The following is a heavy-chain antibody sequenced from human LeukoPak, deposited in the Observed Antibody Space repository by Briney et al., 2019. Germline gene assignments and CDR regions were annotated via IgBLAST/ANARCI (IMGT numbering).Heavy chain of an antibody. CDR1: GYTFADYY. Sequence: GASVKVSCKASGYTFADYYMHWVRQAPGQGLEWMGWVNPNSGDTDYAQKFQGRVTMTRDTSISTVYMALSRLISGDTAVYYCARAPLGRWELLGDYWGQGTLVTVSS. CDR3: ARAPLGRWELLGDY. V-gene: IGHV1-2*02. D-gene: IGHD1-26*01. J-gene: IGHJ4*02. CDR2: VNPNSGDT.